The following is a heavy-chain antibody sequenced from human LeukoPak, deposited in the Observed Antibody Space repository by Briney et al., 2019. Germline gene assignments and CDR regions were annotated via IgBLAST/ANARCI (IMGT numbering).Heavy chain of an antibody. V-gene: IGHV3-21*01. CDR2: ISISSSYI. CDR3: ARAYGARYYYYGMDV. D-gene: IGHD4/OR15-4a*01. J-gene: IGHJ6*02. Sequence: PGGSLRLSCAATGFTFSSYSMNWVRQAPGKGMEWVSSISISSSYIYYADSVKGRFTISRHNAKNSLYLQMNSLRAEDTAVYYCARAYGARYYYYGMDVWGQGTTVTVSS. CDR1: GFTFSSYS.